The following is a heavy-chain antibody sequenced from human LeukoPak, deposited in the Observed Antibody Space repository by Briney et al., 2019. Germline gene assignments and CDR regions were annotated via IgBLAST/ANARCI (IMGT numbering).Heavy chain of an antibody. CDR2: ISGSGGST. Sequence: PGGSLRLSCAASGFTFSSYAMSWARQAPGKVLEWVSAISGSGGSTYYADSVKGRFTISRDNSKNTLYLQMNSLRAEDTAVYYCAKVGYDFWSGAWMDVWGKGTTVTVSS. J-gene: IGHJ6*04. V-gene: IGHV3-23*01. CDR3: AKVGYDFWSGAWMDV. D-gene: IGHD3-3*01. CDR1: GFTFSSYA.